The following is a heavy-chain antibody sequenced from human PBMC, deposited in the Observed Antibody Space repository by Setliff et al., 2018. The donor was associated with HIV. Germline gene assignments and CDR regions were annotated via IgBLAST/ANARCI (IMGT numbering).Heavy chain of an antibody. Sequence: ASVKVSCKASGGTFSTYGISWVRQAPGQGLEWMGWISPYNGDTRFAQSLQGRVTLTTDTSTNTAYMEMRTLRSDDTAVYYCVRGVTRDISGYYRDEYFQHWGQGTPVTVSS. D-gene: IGHD3-22*01. V-gene: IGHV1-18*01. CDR1: GGTFSTYG. CDR2: ISPYNGDT. CDR3: VRGVTRDISGYYRDEYFQH. J-gene: IGHJ1*01.